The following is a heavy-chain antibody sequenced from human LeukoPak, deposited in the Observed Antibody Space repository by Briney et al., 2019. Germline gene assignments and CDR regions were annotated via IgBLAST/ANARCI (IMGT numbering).Heavy chain of an antibody. CDR3: ARQVWYYDRIAFDI. CDR1: GGSISSYD. V-gene: IGHV4-59*08. J-gene: IGHJ3*02. Sequence: SETLSLTCTVSGGSISSYDWSWIRQPPGKGLEWVGYIYYGGSTNYNPSLKSRVTISVDTSKNQFSLKLSSVTAADTAVYFCARQVWYYDRIAFDIWGQGTMVTVS. D-gene: IGHD3-22*01. CDR2: IYYGGST.